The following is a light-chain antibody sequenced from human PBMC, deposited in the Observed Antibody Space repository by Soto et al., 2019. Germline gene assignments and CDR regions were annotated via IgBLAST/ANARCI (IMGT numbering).Light chain of an antibody. CDR2: GVS. Sequence: QSALTQPASVSGSPGQSITISCTGTSSDFGDYNYVSWYQQHPGKAPKLMVWGVSNRPSGVSNRFSASKSGNTASLTISGLXXXXXAXYYCSSYTTSNTWLFGGGTKLTVL. V-gene: IGLV2-14*01. J-gene: IGLJ3*02. CDR1: SSDFGDYNY. CDR3: SSYTTSNTWL.